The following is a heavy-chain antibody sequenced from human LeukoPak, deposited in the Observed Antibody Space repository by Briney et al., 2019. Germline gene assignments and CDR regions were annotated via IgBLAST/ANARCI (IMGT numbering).Heavy chain of an antibody. CDR2: IGGSGGSI. CDR3: AKDRPTDYAVGSPLGNWFDP. D-gene: IGHD3-10*01. J-gene: IGHJ5*02. Sequence: PGGSLRLSCAASGFRFSTYAITWVRQAPGKGLEWVSTIGGSGGSIYYADSVKGRFTISRDNSKNTLYLQMNSLRAEDTATYYCAKDRPTDYAVGSPLGNWFDPWGQGTLVTVSS. V-gene: IGHV3-23*01. CDR1: GFRFSTYA.